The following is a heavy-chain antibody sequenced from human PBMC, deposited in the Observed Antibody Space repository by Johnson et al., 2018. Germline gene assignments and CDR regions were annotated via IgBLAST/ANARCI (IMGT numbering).Heavy chain of an antibody. Sequence: QVQLVQSGGGVVQPGRSLRLSCAASGFTFSSYGMHWVRQAPGKGLEWVAVISYDGSNKYYADSVKGRFTISRDNSKNTLYLQMNSLRAEDTAVYYCAKDYGDYAFGYYYYMDVWGKGTTVTVSS. CDR2: ISYDGSNK. D-gene: IGHD4-17*01. V-gene: IGHV3-30*18. CDR1: GFTFSSYG. J-gene: IGHJ6*03. CDR3: AKDYGDYAFGYYYYMDV.